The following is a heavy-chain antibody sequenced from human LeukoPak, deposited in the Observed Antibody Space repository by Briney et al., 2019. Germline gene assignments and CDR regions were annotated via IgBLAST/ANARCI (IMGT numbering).Heavy chain of an antibody. V-gene: IGHV3-23*01. J-gene: IGHJ4*02. D-gene: IGHD6-6*01. CDR1: GGSISSSSYY. CDR3: AKWKYSNSGIDDY. Sequence: PSETLSLTCTVSGGSISSSSYYWGWIRQPPGKGLEWVSVISGSGDNTYYADSVKGRFTISRDNSKNMLYLQMNSLRAEDTAVYYCAKWKYSNSGIDDYWGQGTLVTVSS. CDR2: ISGSGDNT.